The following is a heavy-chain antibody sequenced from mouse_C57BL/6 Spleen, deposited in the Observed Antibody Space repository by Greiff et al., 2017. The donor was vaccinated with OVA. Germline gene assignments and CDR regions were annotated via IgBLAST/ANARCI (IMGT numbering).Heavy chain of an antibody. CDR1: GYAFSSSW. V-gene: IGHV1-82*01. CDR3: ARGGSTVVATGAMDY. D-gene: IGHD1-1*01. J-gene: IGHJ4*01. Sequence: VQLQESGPELVKPGASVKISCKASGYAFSSSWMNWVKQRPGKGLEWIGRIYPGDGDTNYNGKFKGKATLTADKSSSTAYMQLSSLTSEDSAVYFCARGGSTVVATGAMDYWGQGTSVTVSS. CDR2: IYPGDGDT.